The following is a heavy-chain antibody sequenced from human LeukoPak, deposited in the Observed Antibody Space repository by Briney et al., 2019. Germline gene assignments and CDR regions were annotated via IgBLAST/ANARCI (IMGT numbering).Heavy chain of an antibody. J-gene: IGHJ5*02. CDR3: AREFRAAGRVGWFDP. Sequence: NPSEALSLTCTVSGGSISSGGYYWSWIRQHPGKGLEWIGYIYYSGSTYYNPPLKSRVTISVDTSKNQFSLKLSSVTAADTAVYYCAREFRAAGRVGWFDPWGQGTLVTVSS. CDR1: GGSISSGGYY. CDR2: IYYSGST. V-gene: IGHV4-31*03. D-gene: IGHD6-13*01.